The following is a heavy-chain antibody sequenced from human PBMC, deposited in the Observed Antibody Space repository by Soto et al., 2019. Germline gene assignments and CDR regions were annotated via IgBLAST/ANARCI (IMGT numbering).Heavy chain of an antibody. CDR2: IVVGSGNT. Sequence: QMQLVQSGPEVKKPGTSVKVSCKASGFTFTSSAVQWVRQARGQRLEWIGWIVVGSGNTNYAQKFQERVTITRDMSTSTAYMELSSLRSEDTAVYYCAVPIDSSGDFDWFDPWGQGTLVTVSS. J-gene: IGHJ5*02. D-gene: IGHD3-22*01. CDR3: AVPIDSSGDFDWFDP. V-gene: IGHV1-58*01. CDR1: GFTFTSSA.